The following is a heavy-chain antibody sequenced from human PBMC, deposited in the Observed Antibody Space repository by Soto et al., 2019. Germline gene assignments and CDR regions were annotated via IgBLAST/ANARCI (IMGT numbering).Heavy chain of an antibody. D-gene: IGHD6-6*01. CDR3: AKILYTISGPFDS. Sequence: GGSLRLSCAASGFTFSNYAMHWVRQAPGKGLEWVAVITYEGSDEYYADSVKGRFTISRDNSKNTLYLQMNSLSTEDTAVYYCAKILYTISGPFDSWGQGTLVTVSS. CDR1: GFTFSNYA. J-gene: IGHJ4*02. V-gene: IGHV3-30*18. CDR2: ITYEGSDE.